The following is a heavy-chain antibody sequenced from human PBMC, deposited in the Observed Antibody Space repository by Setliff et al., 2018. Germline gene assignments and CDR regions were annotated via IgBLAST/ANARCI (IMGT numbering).Heavy chain of an antibody. D-gene: IGHD3-22*01. CDR2: ISYDGSNQ. Sequence: PGGSLRLSCAASGFTFGSHAMHWVRQAPGKGLEWVAVISYDGSNQYYADSVKGRFTVSRDNSKNTLSLQMNSLRAEDTAVYYCASAVPSSGYYVFDYWGQGTLVTVSS. V-gene: IGHV3-30*07. CDR3: ASAVPSSGYYVFDY. J-gene: IGHJ4*02. CDR1: GFTFGSHA.